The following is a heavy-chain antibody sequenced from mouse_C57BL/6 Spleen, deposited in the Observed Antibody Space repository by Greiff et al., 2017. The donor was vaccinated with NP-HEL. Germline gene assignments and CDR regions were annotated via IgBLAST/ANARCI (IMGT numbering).Heavy chain of an antibody. CDR2: ISRGSSTI. CDR3: ARPPWAY. V-gene: IGHV5-17*01. J-gene: IGHJ3*01. CDR1: GFTFSDYG. Sequence: EVKLVESGGGLVKPGGSLKLSCAASGFTFSDYGMHWVRQAPEQGLEWVAYISRGSSTIYYADTVKGRFTISRDNAKNTLFLQMTRLRSEDTAMYYCARPPWAYWGQGTLVTVSA.